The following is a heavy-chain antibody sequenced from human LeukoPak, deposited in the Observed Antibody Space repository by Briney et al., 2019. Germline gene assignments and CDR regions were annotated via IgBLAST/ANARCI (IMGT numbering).Heavy chain of an antibody. CDR2: IYYSGST. CDR3: ARGALPSYYDSSGYLEYFQH. Sequence: SETLSLTCTVSGGSISSSSYYWGWIRQPLGKGLEWIGSIYYSGSTYYNPSLKSRVTISVDTSKNQFSLKLSSVTAADTALYYCARGALPSYYDSSGYLEYFQHWGQGTLVTVSS. CDR1: GGSISSSSYY. J-gene: IGHJ1*01. D-gene: IGHD3-22*01. V-gene: IGHV4-39*07.